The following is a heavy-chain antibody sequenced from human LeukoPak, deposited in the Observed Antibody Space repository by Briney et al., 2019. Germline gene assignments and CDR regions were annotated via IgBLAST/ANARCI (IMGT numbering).Heavy chain of an antibody. CDR3: ARDLADYDILTGYQYYYYMDV. Sequence: PGGSPRLSCAASGFTVCSNYMSWVRQAPGKGLEWVSVIYSGGSTYYADSVKGRFTISRDNSKNTLYLQMNSLRAECTAVYYCARDLADYDILTGYQYYYYMDVWGKGTTVTVSS. J-gene: IGHJ6*03. D-gene: IGHD3-9*01. CDR1: GFTVCSNY. CDR2: IYSGGST. V-gene: IGHV3-53*01.